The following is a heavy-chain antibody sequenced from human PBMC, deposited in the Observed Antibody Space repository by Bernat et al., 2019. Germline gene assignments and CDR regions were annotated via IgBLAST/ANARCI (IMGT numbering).Heavy chain of an antibody. V-gene: IGHV3-30-3*01. CDR2: ISYDGSNK. D-gene: IGHD4-17*01. J-gene: IGHJ4*02. CDR3: ARDSERDYGDYRFDY. CDR1: GFTFSSYA. Sequence: QVQLVESGGGVVQPGRSLRLSCAASGFTFSSYAMHWVRQAPGKGLEWVAVISYDGSNKYYADSVKGRFTISRDNSKNTLYLQMNSLRAEDTAVYCCARDSERDYGDYRFDYWGQGTLVTVSS.